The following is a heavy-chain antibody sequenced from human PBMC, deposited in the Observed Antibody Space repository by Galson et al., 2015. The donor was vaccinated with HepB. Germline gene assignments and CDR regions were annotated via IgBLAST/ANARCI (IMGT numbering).Heavy chain of an antibody. J-gene: IGHJ4*02. V-gene: IGHV3-23*01. CDR3: AKDRSYSSSWGDYFDS. Sequence: SLRLSCAASGFTFSNYAMNWVRQAPGKGLEWVSSISGSGGSTDYADSVKGRFTISRDNSKNTLYLQMNSLRAEDTAVYYCAKDRSYSSSWGDYFDSWGQGTLVTVSS. CDR2: ISGSGGST. CDR1: GFTFSNYA. D-gene: IGHD6-13*01.